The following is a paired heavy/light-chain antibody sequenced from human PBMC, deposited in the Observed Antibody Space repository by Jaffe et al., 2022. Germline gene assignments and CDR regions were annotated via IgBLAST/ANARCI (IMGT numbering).Heavy chain of an antibody. V-gene: IGHV4-38-2*01. D-gene: IGHD6-19*01. J-gene: IGHJ4*02. CDR3: ARHGFFGTNGWYEEF. CDR2: IYHIGST. CDR1: GYSISSGYY. Sequence: QVQLRESGPGLVKPSETLSLTCGVSGYSISSGYYWGWIRQPPGKGLEWIGSIYHIGSTYYNPSLKSRVTISLDTSKNQFSLKLSSVTAADTAVYYCARHGFFGTNGWYEEFWGQGTLVTVSS.
Light chain of an antibody. Sequence: EIVLTQSPATLSLSPGERATLSCRASQSVSSYLAWFQQKPGQAPRLLIFDASNRATGIPARFSGSGSGTDFTLTISSLEPEDFAVYYCQQRSNWPVTFGGGTKVEIK. CDR2: DAS. CDR3: QQRSNWPVT. CDR1: QSVSSY. V-gene: IGKV3-11*01. J-gene: IGKJ4*01.